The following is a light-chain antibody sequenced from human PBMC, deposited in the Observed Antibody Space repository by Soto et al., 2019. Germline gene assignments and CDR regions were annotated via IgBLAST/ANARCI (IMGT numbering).Light chain of an antibody. CDR2: DAS. CDR3: QQRSTWPPLS. CDR1: QSVGSY. Sequence: EIVVPQSPATLSLSPGERATLSCRTSQSVGSYLACYQKTPGKAPRLLIYDASNRATGIPARFSGSGSGRDVSLTISSLEPEDFAVYYWQQRSTWPPLSFGGGNQVEIK. V-gene: IGKV3-11*02. J-gene: IGKJ4*01.